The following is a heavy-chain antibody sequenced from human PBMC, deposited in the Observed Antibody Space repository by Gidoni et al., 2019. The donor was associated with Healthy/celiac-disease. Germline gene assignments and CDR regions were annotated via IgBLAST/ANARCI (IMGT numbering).Heavy chain of an antibody. CDR1: GGSISSSSYY. CDR3: ARLVEAARYYYYYYGMDV. D-gene: IGHD6-13*01. CDR2: IYYSGST. V-gene: IGHV4-39*01. Sequence: QLQLQESGPGLVKPSETLSLTCTVSGGSISSSSYYWGWIRQPPGKGLEWIGSIYYSGSTYYNPSLKSRVTISVDTSKNQFSLKLSSVTAADTAVYYCARLVEAARYYYYYYGMDVWGQGTTVTVSS. J-gene: IGHJ6*02.